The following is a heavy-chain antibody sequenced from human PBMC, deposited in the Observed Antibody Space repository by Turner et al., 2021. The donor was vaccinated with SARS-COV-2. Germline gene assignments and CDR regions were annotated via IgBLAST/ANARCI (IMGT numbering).Heavy chain of an antibody. CDR1: GGSFSAYY. CDR2: IHPSGST. CDR3: SRGDDSRKSGLL. D-gene: IGHD2-21*02. J-gene: IGHJ4*02. Sequence: QVHLQQWGAGLLKPSETLSRTCAVYGGSFSAYYWTWIRQPPGKGLEWIGEIHPSGSTYYNPSLKSRVTISQDTSKSQFSLNLSSVTAADTAVYHWSRGDDSRKSGLLWGQGTLVTVSS. V-gene: IGHV4-34*01.